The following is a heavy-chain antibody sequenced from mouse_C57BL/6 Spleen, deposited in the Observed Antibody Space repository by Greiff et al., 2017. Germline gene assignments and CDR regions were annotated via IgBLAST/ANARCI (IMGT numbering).Heavy chain of an antibody. V-gene: IGHV1-80*01. J-gene: IGHJ4*01. CDR3: ARGQLRPNYYAMDY. D-gene: IGHD3-2*02. Sequence: QVQLKESGAELVKPGASVKISCKASGYAFSSYWMNWVKQRPGKGLEWIGQIYPGDGDTNYNGKFKGKATLTADKSSSTAYMQLSSLTSEDSAVYFCARGQLRPNYYAMDYWGQGTSVTVSS. CDR2: IYPGDGDT. CDR1: GYAFSSYW.